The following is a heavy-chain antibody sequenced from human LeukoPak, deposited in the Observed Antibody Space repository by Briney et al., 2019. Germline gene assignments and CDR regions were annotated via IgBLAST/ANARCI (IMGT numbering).Heavy chain of an antibody. CDR3: ARGESSVYGTPAKNYYYYMDV. D-gene: IGHD1-14*01. Sequence: SVKVSCKVSGYTLTELSMHWVRQAPGQGLEWMGGIIPIFGTANYAQKFQGRVTITADESTSTAYMELSSLRSEDTAVYYCARGESSVYGTPAKNYYYYMDVWGKGTTVTVSS. CDR2: IIPIFGTA. CDR1: GYTLTELS. V-gene: IGHV1-69*13. J-gene: IGHJ6*03.